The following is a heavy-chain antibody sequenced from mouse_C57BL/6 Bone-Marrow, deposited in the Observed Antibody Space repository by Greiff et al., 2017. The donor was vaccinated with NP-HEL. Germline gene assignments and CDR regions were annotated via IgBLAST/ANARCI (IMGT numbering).Heavy chain of an antibody. CDR3: DSIYYGDEEAMDY. CDR2: IWSGGRT. CDR1: GFSLTSYG. Sequence: VQLKQSGPGLVQPSQSLSITCTVSGFSLTSYGVHWVRQSPGKGLEWLGVIWSGGRTDYNAAFISRLGISKDNSKSQVFFKMNRLQADDTAIYYCDSIYYGDEEAMDYWGQGTSVTVSS. J-gene: IGHJ4*01. V-gene: IGHV2-2*01. D-gene: IGHD2-13*01.